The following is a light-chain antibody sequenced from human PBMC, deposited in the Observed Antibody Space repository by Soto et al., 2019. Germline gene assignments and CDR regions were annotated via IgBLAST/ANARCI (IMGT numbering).Light chain of an antibody. CDR1: SSDVGGYNY. J-gene: IGLJ2*01. CDR2: DVS. CDR3: SSYTSSSTRV. Sequence: QSVLTQPASVSGPPGQSITISSTGTSSDVGGYNYVSWYQQHPGKAPKLMIYDVSNRPSGVSNRFSGSKSGNTASLTISGLQAEDEADYYCSSYTSSSTRVFGGGTKLTVL. V-gene: IGLV2-14*01.